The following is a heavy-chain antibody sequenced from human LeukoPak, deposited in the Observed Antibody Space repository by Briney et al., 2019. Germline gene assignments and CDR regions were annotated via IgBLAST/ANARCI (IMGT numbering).Heavy chain of an antibody. CDR3: ASRRKGMSTAGFDF. V-gene: IGHV5-51*01. Sequence: GESLKISCKGSGYSFTSYWIGWLRQMPGKGLEWMGIIYPGDSDTRYNPSLQGQATISAERSISTAYLQWSSLKASDTALYYCASRRKGMSTAGFDFWGQGTLVTVSS. J-gene: IGHJ4*02. CDR1: GYSFTSYW. CDR2: IYPGDSDT. D-gene: IGHD5-24*01.